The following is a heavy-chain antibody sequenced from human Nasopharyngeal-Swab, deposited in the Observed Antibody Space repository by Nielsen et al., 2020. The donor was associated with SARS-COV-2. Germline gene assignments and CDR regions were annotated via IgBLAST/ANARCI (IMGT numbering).Heavy chain of an antibody. Sequence: VRQAPGKGLEWVGRIKSKTDGGTTDYAAPVKGRFTISRDDSKNTLYPQMNSLKTEDTAVYYCTTDLGSSGFDYWGQGTLVTVSS. J-gene: IGHJ4*02. D-gene: IGHD7-27*01. CDR3: TTDLGSSGFDY. V-gene: IGHV3-15*07. CDR2: IKSKTDGGTT.